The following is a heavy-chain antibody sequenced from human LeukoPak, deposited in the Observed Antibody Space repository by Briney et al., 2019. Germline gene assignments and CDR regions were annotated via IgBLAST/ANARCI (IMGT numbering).Heavy chain of an antibody. CDR2: ISYDGSNK. V-gene: IGHV3-30*03. CDR1: GFTFSSYG. D-gene: IGHD1-26*01. Sequence: GGSLRLSCAASGFTFSSYGMHWVRQAPGKGLEWVAVISYDGSNKYYADSVKGRFTISRDNSKNTLYLQMNSLRAEDTAVYYCARGLVNRGPGTYNSRDYWGQGTLIIVSS. CDR3: ARGLVNRGPGTYNSRDY. J-gene: IGHJ4*02.